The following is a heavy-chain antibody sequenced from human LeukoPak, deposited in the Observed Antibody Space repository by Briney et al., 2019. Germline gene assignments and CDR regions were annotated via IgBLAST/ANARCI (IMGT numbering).Heavy chain of an antibody. Sequence: SETLSLTCTVSGGSISSYYWSWIRQPPGKGLEWIGYIYYSGSTNYNPSFKSRVTISVDMSKNQFSLKLSSVTAADTAVYYCARLLAGTPYYYYYYMDVWGKGTTVTVSS. D-gene: IGHD6-13*01. CDR2: IYYSGST. V-gene: IGHV4-59*01. J-gene: IGHJ6*03. CDR3: ARLLAGTPYYYYYYMDV. CDR1: GGSISSYY.